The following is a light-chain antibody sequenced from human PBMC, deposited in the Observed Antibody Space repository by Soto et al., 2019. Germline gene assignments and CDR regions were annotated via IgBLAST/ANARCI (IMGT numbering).Light chain of an antibody. CDR1: QSISSW. V-gene: IGKV1-5*01. Sequence: DIQMTQSPSTLSASVGDRVTITCRASQSISSWLAWYQKKPGKAPKLLIYDASSLESGVPSRFSGSGSGTEFTLTISSLQPDDFASYYCQQDNSYWTFGQGTKVEIK. J-gene: IGKJ1*01. CDR2: DAS. CDR3: QQDNSYWT.